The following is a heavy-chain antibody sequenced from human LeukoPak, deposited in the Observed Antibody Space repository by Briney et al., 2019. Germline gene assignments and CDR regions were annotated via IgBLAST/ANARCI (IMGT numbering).Heavy chain of an antibody. V-gene: IGHV3-23*01. CDR2: ISGSGGST. CDR1: GFTFSSYA. D-gene: IGHD1-26*01. J-gene: IGHJ4*02. Sequence: GGSLRLSCAAPGFTFSSYAMSWVRQAPGKGLEWVSAISGSGGSTYYADSVKGRFTISRDNSKNTLYLQMNSLRAEDTAVYYCAKDTLVGATTGGDYWGQGTLVTVSS. CDR3: AKDTLVGATTGGDY.